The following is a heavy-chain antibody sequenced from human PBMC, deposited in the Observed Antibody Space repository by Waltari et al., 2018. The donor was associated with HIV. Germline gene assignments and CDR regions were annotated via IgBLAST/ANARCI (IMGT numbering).Heavy chain of an antibody. CDR1: GITFRNAW. Sequence: EVQLVESGGGLVKPGGSLRLSCAASGITFRNAWMSWVRQAPGKGLEWVGRIKSGAEGGTTDYAAAVKGRFTISRDDSKHTLYLQMDSLKTEDTAVYYCTTLWYSYDSTDYWGQGTLVTVSS. D-gene: IGHD3-22*01. CDR3: TTLWYSYDSTDY. J-gene: IGHJ4*02. CDR2: IKSGAEGGTT. V-gene: IGHV3-15*01.